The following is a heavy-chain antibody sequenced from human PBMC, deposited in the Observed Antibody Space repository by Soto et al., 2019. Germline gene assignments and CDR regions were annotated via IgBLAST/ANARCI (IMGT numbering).Heavy chain of an antibody. CDR2: IKNKADGGTA. Sequence: GGSLRLSCAASGFTFNTAWMSWVRQAPGKGLEWVGRIKNKADGGTADYTAPVKGRFTISRDDSKNTLYLQMNSLKTEDTAVYFCSTEMWLPLQLDFDLWGRGTLVTVSS. J-gene: IGHJ2*01. D-gene: IGHD6-19*01. CDR1: GFTFNTAW. V-gene: IGHV3-15*01. CDR3: STEMWLPLQLDFDL.